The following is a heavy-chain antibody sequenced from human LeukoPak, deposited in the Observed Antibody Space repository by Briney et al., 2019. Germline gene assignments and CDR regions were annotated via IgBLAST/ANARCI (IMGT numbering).Heavy chain of an antibody. D-gene: IGHD1-20*01. Sequence: PSETLPLTCAVSGGSISSGGYSWSWIRQPPGKGLEWIGYIYHSGSTYYNPSLKSRVTISVDKSKNQFSLKLSSVTAADTAVYYCARDQVLGITGTPGAFDIWGQGTMVTVSS. CDR1: GGSISSGGYS. J-gene: IGHJ3*02. CDR2: IYHSGST. CDR3: ARDQVLGITGTPGAFDI. V-gene: IGHV4-30-2*01.